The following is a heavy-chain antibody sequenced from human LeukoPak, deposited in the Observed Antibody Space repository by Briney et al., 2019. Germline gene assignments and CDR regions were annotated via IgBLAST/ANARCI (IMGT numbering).Heavy chain of an antibody. Sequence: ASVKVSCKASGYIFTGYYMHWVRQAPGQGLEWMGWINPNSGGTNYAQKFQGRVTMTRDTSISTAYMELSRLRSDDTAVYYCARDPCSGGSCYSVDYWGQGTLVTVSS. CDR3: ARDPCSGGSCYSVDY. D-gene: IGHD2-15*01. CDR2: INPNSGGT. CDR1: GYIFTGYY. J-gene: IGHJ4*02. V-gene: IGHV1-2*02.